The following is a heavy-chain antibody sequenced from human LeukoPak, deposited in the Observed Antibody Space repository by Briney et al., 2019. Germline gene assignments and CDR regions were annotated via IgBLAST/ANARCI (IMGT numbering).Heavy chain of an antibody. J-gene: IGHJ4*02. Sequence: SETLSLTCTVSGGSISSYYWSWIRQPPGKGLEWIGYIYYSGSTNYNPSLKSRVTISVDTSKNQFSMKLSSVTAADTAVYYCARATVSGVVINWGQGTLVTVSS. D-gene: IGHD3-3*01. CDR2: IYYSGST. CDR1: GGSISSYY. CDR3: ARATVSGVVIN. V-gene: IGHV4-59*01.